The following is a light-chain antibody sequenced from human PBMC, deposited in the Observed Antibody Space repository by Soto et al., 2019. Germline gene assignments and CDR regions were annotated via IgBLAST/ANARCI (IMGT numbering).Light chain of an antibody. CDR3: QQRSSWIT. CDR2: DAS. CDR1: QSVSTY. Sequence: EVVLTQSPATLSLSPGERATLSCRASQSVSTYLAWYQQKPGQAPRLLIYDASNRATGIPARSSGSGSATDFTLTISSLEPEDFAVYYCQQRSSWITFGQGTRLEI. J-gene: IGKJ5*01. V-gene: IGKV3-11*01.